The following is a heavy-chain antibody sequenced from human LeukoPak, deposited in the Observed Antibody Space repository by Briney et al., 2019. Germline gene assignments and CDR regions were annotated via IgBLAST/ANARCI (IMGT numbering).Heavy chain of an antibody. Sequence: GASVSVSCRASGGTFSSYAISWVRHAPGQGREGMGGIIPIFGTANYAQKLQGRGTITTDESTSTAYMELSSLRSEDTAVYYCARVDGGSLDYWGQGTLVTVSS. CDR2: IIPIFGTA. CDR3: ARVDGGSLDY. J-gene: IGHJ4*02. D-gene: IGHD2-15*01. V-gene: IGHV1-69*05. CDR1: GGTFSSYA.